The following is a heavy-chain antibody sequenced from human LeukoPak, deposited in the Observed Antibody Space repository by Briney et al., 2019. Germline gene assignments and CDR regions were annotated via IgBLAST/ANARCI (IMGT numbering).Heavy chain of an antibody. Sequence: GGSLRLSCAASGFTFDDYAMHWVRQAPGKGLEWVSGISWNSGSIGYADSVKGRFTISRDNAKNSLYLQMNSLRAEDTALYYCAKGRGVDYGDSPGSWYFDLWGRGTLVTVSS. CDR1: GFTFDDYA. V-gene: IGHV3-9*01. J-gene: IGHJ2*01. CDR3: AKGRGVDYGDSPGSWYFDL. D-gene: IGHD4-17*01. CDR2: ISWNSGSI.